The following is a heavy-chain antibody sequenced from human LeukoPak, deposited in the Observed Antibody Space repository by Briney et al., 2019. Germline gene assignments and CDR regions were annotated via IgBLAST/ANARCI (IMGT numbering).Heavy chain of an antibody. D-gene: IGHD6-13*01. CDR3: ARAFYSSSWAPFDF. V-gene: IGHV3-48*01. J-gene: IGHJ4*02. CDR1: GFTFRTYR. CDR2: ISSDSRNI. Sequence: GGSLRLSCVASGFTFRTYRMHWVRQAPGKGLEWVSYISSDSRNIYYADSVKGRFTISRDNAKNSLFLHMNSLRSEDTAVYYCARAFYSSSWAPFDFWGQGTLLTVSS.